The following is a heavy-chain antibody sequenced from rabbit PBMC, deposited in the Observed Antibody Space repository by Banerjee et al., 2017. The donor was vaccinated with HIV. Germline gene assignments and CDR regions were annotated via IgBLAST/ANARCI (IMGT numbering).Heavy chain of an antibody. D-gene: IGHD4-2*01. CDR3: ARGLLIGDL. J-gene: IGHJ4*01. CDR1: GFSFSSGYY. CDR2: IYAGSSGST. Sequence: QEQLVESGGGLVQPEGSLTLTCKASGFSFSSGYYMCWVRQAPGKGPEWIACIYAGSSGSTHYASWAKGRFTTSKTSSTTVTLQMTSLTAADTATYFCARGLLIGDLWGPGTLVTVS. V-gene: IGHV1S45*01.